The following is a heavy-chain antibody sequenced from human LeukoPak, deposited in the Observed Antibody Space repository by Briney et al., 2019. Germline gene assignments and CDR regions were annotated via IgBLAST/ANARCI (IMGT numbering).Heavy chain of an antibody. CDR3: AKGMRWELPLAY. V-gene: IGHV3-23*01. CDR1: GFSFSSFA. D-gene: IGHD2-15*01. J-gene: IGHJ4*02. CDR2: ISGSGGDST. Sequence: AGGSLRLSCAASGFSFSSFAMSWVRQAPGKGPEWVSAISGSGGDSTYYADSVKGRFTISRDNSKNTLYLQMNSLRAEETAVYYCAKGMRWELPLAYWGQGTLVTVSS.